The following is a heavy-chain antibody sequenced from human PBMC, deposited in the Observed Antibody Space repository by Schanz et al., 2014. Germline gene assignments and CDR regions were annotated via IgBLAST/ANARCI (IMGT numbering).Heavy chain of an antibody. Sequence: QVQLVESGGGLVKPGGSLRLSCAASGFTFSDYYMSWIRQAPGRGLEWVSSISTSGTYMYIADSLKGRLTISRDDAKKSMYLQMNNLRAEDTAVYYCAKVRYSSGWRGDYFDEWGQGTLVTVAS. D-gene: IGHD6-25*01. CDR1: GFTFSDYY. J-gene: IGHJ4*02. CDR3: AKVRYSSGWRGDYFDE. V-gene: IGHV3-11*01. CDR2: ISTSGTYM.